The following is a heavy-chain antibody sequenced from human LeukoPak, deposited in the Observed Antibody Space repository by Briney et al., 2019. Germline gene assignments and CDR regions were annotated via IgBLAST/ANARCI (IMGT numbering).Heavy chain of an antibody. D-gene: IGHD3-22*01. Sequence: PGGSLRLSCAASGFTFSSYTVNWIRQAPGKGLGWVSSISSSSSYIYYADSVKGRFTISRDNAKNSLYLQMNSLRAEDTAVYYCARYYDSSGYYSSYFDYWGQGTLVTVSS. J-gene: IGHJ4*02. CDR3: ARYYDSSGYYSSYFDY. CDR2: ISSSSSYI. V-gene: IGHV3-21*01. CDR1: GFTFSSYT.